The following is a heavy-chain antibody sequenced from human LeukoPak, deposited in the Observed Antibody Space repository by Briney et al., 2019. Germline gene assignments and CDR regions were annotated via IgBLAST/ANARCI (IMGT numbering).Heavy chain of an antibody. D-gene: IGHD4-17*01. CDR3: ARGWTTVTSYNWFDP. V-gene: IGHV4-34*01. J-gene: IGHJ5*02. CDR1: GGSFSGYY. CDR2: INHSGST. Sequence: SETLSLTCAVYGGSFSGYYWNWIRQPPGKGLEWIGEINHSGSTNYNPSLKRRVTISVDTSKNQFSLKLSSVTAADTAVYYCARGWTTVTSYNWFDPWGQGTLVTVSS.